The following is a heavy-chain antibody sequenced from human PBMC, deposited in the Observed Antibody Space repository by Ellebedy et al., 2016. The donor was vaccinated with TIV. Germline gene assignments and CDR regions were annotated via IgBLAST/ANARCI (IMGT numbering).Heavy chain of an antibody. CDR1: GYTFTSYG. Sequence: AASVKVSCKASGYTFTSYGITWVRQAPGQGFEWMAWISAYKYNTNYAQKFQGRVTVSTDTSTSTAYMELRSLGSDDTAVYYCAREGRVAAAIPHYYGMDVWGQGTTVTVSS. D-gene: IGHD2-21*02. CDR2: ISAYKYNT. V-gene: IGHV1-18*04. CDR3: AREGRVAAAIPHYYGMDV. J-gene: IGHJ6*02.